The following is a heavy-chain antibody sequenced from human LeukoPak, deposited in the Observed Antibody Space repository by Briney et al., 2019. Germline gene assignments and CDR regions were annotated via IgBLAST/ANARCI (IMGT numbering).Heavy chain of an antibody. CDR1: GFTSSNYA. CDR2: ISGSGAAT. V-gene: IGHV3-23*01. J-gene: IGHJ4*02. CDR3: AKDLSSGWYPYYFDF. Sequence: PGGSLRLSCAASGFTSSNYAMNWVRQAPGKGLEWVSAISGSGAATFNADSVKGRFTISRDNSKNTLYLQMNSLRAEDTAVYYCAKDLSSGWYPYYFDFWGRGTLVTVSS. D-gene: IGHD6-19*01.